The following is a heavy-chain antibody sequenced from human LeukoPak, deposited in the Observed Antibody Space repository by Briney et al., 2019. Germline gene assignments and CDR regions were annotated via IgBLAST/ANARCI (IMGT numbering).Heavy chain of an antibody. CDR1: GFTFSNYA. CDR3: AKTSDRVWFGELPRHFDY. CDR2: ISNSGGTT. Sequence: GGSLRLSCTASGFTFSNYALNWVRQAPGKGLEWVSGISNSGGTTYYADSVKGRFYADSVKGRFTISRDNSKNTLYLQMNSLRAEDTAVYYCAKTSDRVWFGELPRHFDYWGQGTLVTVSS. J-gene: IGHJ4*02. V-gene: IGHV3-23*01. D-gene: IGHD3-10*01.